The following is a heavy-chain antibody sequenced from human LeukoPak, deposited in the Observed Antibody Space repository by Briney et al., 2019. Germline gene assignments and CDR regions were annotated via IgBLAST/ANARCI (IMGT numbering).Heavy chain of an antibody. V-gene: IGHV4-39*07. Sequence: SETLSLTCSVSGGSISSSGYYWGWIRQPPGKGLEWIETIDYSGDTYYNPSLKSRVTISMDTSKNQFSLKLRSVTAADTAVYYCASHLGGGYDIFDYWGQGTLVTVSS. CDR2: IDYSGDT. D-gene: IGHD5-12*01. J-gene: IGHJ4*02. CDR1: GGSISSSGYY. CDR3: ASHLGGGYDIFDY.